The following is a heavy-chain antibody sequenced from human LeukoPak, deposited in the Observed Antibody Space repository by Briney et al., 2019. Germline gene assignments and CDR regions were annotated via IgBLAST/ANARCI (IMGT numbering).Heavy chain of an antibody. CDR3: ASLWFGELLNY. D-gene: IGHD3-10*01. V-gene: IGHV3-7*01. J-gene: IGHJ4*02. CDR2: IKQDGSEK. CDR1: GYTFTSYG. Sequence: SCKASGYTFTSYGISWVRQAPGKGLEWVANIKQDGSEKYYVDSVKGRFTISRDNAKNSLYLQMNSLRAEDTAVYYCASLWFGELLNYWGQGTLVTVSS.